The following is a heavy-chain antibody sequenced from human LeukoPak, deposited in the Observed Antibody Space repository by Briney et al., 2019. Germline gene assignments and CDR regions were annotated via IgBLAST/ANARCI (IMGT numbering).Heavy chain of an antibody. CDR3: TTDFRRGYTYGNHDY. V-gene: IGHV3-15*01. CDR2: IKSKSDGGTT. Sequence: GGSLRLSCAASGFTFSKAWMSWVRQAPGKGLEWLGRIKSKSDGGTTDYAAPVRGRFTISRDDAKNTLYMQMNSLKTEDTAVYYCTTDFRRGYTYGNHDYWGQGTLVTVSS. J-gene: IGHJ4*02. CDR1: GFTFSKAW. D-gene: IGHD5-18*01.